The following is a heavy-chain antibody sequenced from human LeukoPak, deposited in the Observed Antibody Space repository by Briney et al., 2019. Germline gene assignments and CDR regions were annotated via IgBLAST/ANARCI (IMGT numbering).Heavy chain of an antibody. D-gene: IGHD4-17*01. CDR1: GFTFSSYS. J-gene: IGHJ4*02. Sequence: GGSLRLSCAASGFTFSSYSMNWVRQAPGKGLEWVSFISSSSSTIYYADSVKGRLTISRDNAKNSLYLQMNSLRAEDTAVYYCARDSSPSYGDYDYWGQGTLVTVSS. CDR2: ISSSSSTI. CDR3: ARDSSPSYGDYDY. V-gene: IGHV3-48*04.